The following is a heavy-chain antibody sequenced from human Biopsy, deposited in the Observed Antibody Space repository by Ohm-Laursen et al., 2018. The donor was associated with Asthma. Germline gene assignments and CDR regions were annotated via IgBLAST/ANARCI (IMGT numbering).Heavy chain of an antibody. V-gene: IGHV4-39*01. J-gene: IGHJ4*02. CDR2: THYSGST. CDR1: GASIRGSGSY. D-gene: IGHD5-12*01. Sequence: SETLSLTWTVSGASIRGSGSYWAWIRQAPGKGPEWIGTTHYSGSTSYKPSLRSRVTMSLDTSTNQFSLRLRSVTATDTAVYYCASPVNRAFGGYEWAAVFDYWGQGILVTVSS. CDR3: ASPVNRAFGGYEWAAVFDY.